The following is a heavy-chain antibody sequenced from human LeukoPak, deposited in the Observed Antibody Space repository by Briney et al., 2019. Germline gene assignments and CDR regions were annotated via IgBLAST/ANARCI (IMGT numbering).Heavy chain of an antibody. Sequence: GGSLRLSCAASGFTFRDYGMSWVRQAPGKGLEWVSVTYSNGRTYYADSVKGRFTISRDISKNTLYLQMNSLRAEDTAVYYCARVLSGRGSLYDYYYYMDVWGKGTTVTISS. CDR2: TYSNGRT. V-gene: IGHV3-53*01. D-gene: IGHD3-10*01. CDR1: GFTFRDYG. CDR3: ARVLSGRGSLYDYYYYMDV. J-gene: IGHJ6*03.